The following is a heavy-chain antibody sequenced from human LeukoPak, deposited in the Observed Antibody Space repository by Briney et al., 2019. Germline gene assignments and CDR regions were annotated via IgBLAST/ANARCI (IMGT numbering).Heavy chain of an antibody. CDR1: GSTFSSYW. Sequence: PGGSLRLSCAASGSTFSSYWMSWVRQAPGKGLEWVANIKQDGSEKYYLDSVKGRFTISRDNDKNSVYLQVNSMRTEDTAVYYCSRERGYSGYGVDYWGHGTLVTVSS. D-gene: IGHD5-12*01. J-gene: IGHJ4*01. CDR2: IKQDGSEK. V-gene: IGHV3-7*01. CDR3: SRERGYSGYGVDY.